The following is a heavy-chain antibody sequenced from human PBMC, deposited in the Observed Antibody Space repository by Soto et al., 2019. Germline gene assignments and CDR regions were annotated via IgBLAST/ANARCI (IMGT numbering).Heavy chain of an antibody. CDR1: GYTFTGYY. CDR2: INPNSGGT. V-gene: IGHV1-2*02. J-gene: IGHJ6*02. CDR3: AREPLMPWVTTYAWRDYYGMDV. Sequence: ASVKVSCKASGYTFTGYYMHWVRQAPGQGLEWMGWINPNSGGTNYAQKFQGRVTMTRDTSISTAYMELSRLRSDDTAVYYCAREPLMPWVTTYAWRDYYGMDVWGQGTTVTSP. D-gene: IGHD4-17*01.